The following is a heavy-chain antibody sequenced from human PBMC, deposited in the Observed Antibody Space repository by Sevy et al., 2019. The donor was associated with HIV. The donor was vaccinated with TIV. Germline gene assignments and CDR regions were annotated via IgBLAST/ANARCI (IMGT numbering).Heavy chain of an antibody. CDR2: INHSGST. CDR3: ARSGCSGGSCASFLWGGIDY. Sequence: SETLSLTCAVYGGSFSGYYWSWIRQPPGKGLEWIGEINHSGSTNYNPSLKSRVTISVDTSKNQFSLKLSSVTAADTAVYYCARSGCSGGSCASFLWGGIDYWGQGTLVTVSS. D-gene: IGHD2-15*01. J-gene: IGHJ4*02. V-gene: IGHV4-34*01. CDR1: GGSFSGYY.